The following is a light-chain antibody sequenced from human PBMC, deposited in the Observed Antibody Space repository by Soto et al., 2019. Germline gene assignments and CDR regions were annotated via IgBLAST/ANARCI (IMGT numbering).Light chain of an antibody. J-gene: IGKJ5*01. CDR1: QSVSSY. CDR3: QQRSNWPIT. V-gene: IGKV3-11*01. CDR2: DAS. Sequence: EIVLTQSPATLSLSPGERATLSCRASQSVSSYLAWYQQKPGQAPRLLIYDASNRATGIPARFSGSGSVTDFTLTISSREPEDVAVYYCQQRSNWPITFGQGTRLEIK.